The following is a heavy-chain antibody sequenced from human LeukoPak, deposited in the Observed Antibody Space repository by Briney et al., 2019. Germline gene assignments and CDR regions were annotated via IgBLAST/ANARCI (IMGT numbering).Heavy chain of an antibody. D-gene: IGHD3-3*01. J-gene: IGHJ6*04. V-gene: IGHV3-7*01. CDR1: GFTFNSFW. CDR3: ARDTTDYDVGIAYGPAPYYYGMDV. CDR2: IKQGGREK. Sequence: GVSLRLSCAASGFTFNSFWMRRVPQAPGKGREGVTNIKQGGREKDQVGDGKGRFTISRDNAKNSLYLQMNGLRAEDTAESSGARDTTDYDVGIAYGPAPYYYGMDVWGKGTTITVSS.